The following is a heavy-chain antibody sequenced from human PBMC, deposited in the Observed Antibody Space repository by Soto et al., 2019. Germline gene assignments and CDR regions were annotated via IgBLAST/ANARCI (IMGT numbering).Heavy chain of an antibody. V-gene: IGHV1-3*01. J-gene: IGHJ4*02. Sequence: QVQLVQSGAEVKKPGASVKVSCKASGYTFTSYAMHWVRQAPGQRREWMGWINAGNGNTKYSQKFQGRVTITRDTSASTAYMELSSLRSEDTAVYYCARAPGSGSYSFDYWGQGTLVTVSS. CDR2: INAGNGNT. CDR1: GYTFTSYA. CDR3: ARAPGSGSYSFDY. D-gene: IGHD1-26*01.